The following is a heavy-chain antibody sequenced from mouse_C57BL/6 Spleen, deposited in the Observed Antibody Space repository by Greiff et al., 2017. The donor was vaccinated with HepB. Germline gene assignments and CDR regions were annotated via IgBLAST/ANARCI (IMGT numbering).Heavy chain of an antibody. V-gene: IGHV5-9*01. CDR2: IGGGGGNT. D-gene: IGHD2-3*01. CDR3: ARAGYDGYSHWFAY. CDR1: GFTFSSYT. J-gene: IGHJ3*01. Sequence: EVKLVESGGGLVKPGGSLKLSCAASGFTFSSYTMSWVRQTPGKRLEWVATIGGGGGNTYYPDSVKGRFTISRDNAKNTLYLQMSSLRSEDTALYYCARAGYDGYSHWFAYWGQGTLVTVSA.